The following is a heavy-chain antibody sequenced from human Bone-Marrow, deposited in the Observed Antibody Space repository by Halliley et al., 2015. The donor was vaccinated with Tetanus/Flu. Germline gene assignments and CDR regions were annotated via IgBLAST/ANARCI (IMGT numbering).Heavy chain of an antibody. CDR2: IIPVFGTT. CDR1: GDSFRTYA. CDR3: ARGVSTVITFDS. D-gene: IGHD4-4*01. J-gene: IGHJ4*02. Sequence: QLVQSGAEVKKPGSSVKASCKASGDSFRTYAFNWVRQAPGQGLEWMGRIIPVFGTTNYAQKFQGRVTITVDESTRTAYMELSSLRSEDTAIYYCARGVSTVITFDSWGQGTLVTVSS. V-gene: IGHV1-69*18.